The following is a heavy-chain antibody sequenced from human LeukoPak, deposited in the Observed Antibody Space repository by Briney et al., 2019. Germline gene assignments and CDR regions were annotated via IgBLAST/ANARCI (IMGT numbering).Heavy chain of an antibody. CDR2: ISRTSESI. D-gene: IGHD3-22*01. J-gene: IGHJ4*02. Sequence: GGSLRLSCAASGFTFNTYSMSWVRQAPGKGLEWVSIISRTSESIFYADSVKGRFTISRDNAKNSLYLQMNSLRAEDTAVYYCARDAEVGYFDSSNFYDYWGQGTLVTVSS. V-gene: IGHV3-21*01. CDR3: ARDAEVGYFDSSNFYDY. CDR1: GFTFNTYS.